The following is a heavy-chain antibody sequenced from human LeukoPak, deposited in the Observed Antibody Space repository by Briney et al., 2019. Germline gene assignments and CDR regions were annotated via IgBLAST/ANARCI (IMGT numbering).Heavy chain of an antibody. CDR3: ARATYYYDSSGYYLDY. CDR1: GGSISGTNW. Sequence: KTSGTLSLTCGVSGGSISGTNWWSWVRQPPGKGLEWIGYIYYSRSTNYNPSLKSRVTISVDTSKNQFSLKLSSVTAADTAVYYCARATYYYDSSGYYLDYWGQGTLVTVSS. D-gene: IGHD3-22*01. V-gene: IGHV4-4*02. CDR2: IYYSRST. J-gene: IGHJ4*02.